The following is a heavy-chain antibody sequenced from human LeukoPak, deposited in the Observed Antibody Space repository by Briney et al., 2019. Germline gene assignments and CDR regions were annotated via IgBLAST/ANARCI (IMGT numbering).Heavy chain of an antibody. CDR2: TRNRANSYTT. Sequence: GGSLRLSCAASGFTLSDHYMDWVRQAPGKGLEWVGRTRNRANSYTTDYAASVKGRFTISRDDLKSSLYLQMNSLRTEDTAVYYCARGDVGEGYSNYWGQGTLVTASS. J-gene: IGHJ4*02. CDR1: GFTLSDHY. V-gene: IGHV3-72*01. D-gene: IGHD5-24*01. CDR3: ARGDVGEGYSNY.